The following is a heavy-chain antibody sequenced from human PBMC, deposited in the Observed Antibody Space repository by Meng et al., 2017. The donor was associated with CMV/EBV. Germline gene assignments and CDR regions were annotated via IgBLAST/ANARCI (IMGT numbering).Heavy chain of an antibody. CDR2: ISSSGGYI. Sequence: VSGVAFGILSTSAGRRSPGRGVEWGSSISSSGGYIYNADSVKGQFTISRDNAKNSLYLQMNSRTAEDTAVYYCGRGRGSWLREIDYWGQGTLVTVSS. V-gene: IGHV3-21*01. J-gene: IGHJ4*02. D-gene: IGHD6-13*01. CDR1: GVAFGILS. CDR3: GRGRGSWLREIDY.